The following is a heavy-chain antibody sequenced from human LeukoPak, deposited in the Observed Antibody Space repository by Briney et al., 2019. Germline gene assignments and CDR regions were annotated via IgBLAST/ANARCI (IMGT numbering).Heavy chain of an antibody. Sequence: SETLSLTCTVSGGSMSSSRYFWGWIRQPPEKGPEWIGSIFYKGKTYYNPSLKSRVTISVDTSKNQFSLELRSVTAADTAVYYCAREGYYDTSASGAFDIWGQGTMVTVSS. CDR3: AREGYYDTSASGAFDI. V-gene: IGHV4-39*07. CDR1: GGSMSSSRYF. D-gene: IGHD3-22*01. CDR2: IFYKGKT. J-gene: IGHJ3*02.